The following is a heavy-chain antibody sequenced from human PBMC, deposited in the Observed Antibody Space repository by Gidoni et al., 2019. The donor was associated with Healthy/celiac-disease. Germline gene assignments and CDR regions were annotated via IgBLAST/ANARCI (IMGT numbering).Heavy chain of an antibody. CDR1: GFTFSSYA. CDR2: ISGSGGST. D-gene: IGHD1-26*01. Sequence: EVQLLESGGGLVQPGGSLRLSCAASGFTFSSYAMSWVRQAPGKGLEWVSAISGSGGSTYDADSVKGRFTISRDNSKNTLYLQMNSLRAEDTAVYYCAKDLLRSGSYLDPNWFDPWGQGTLVTVSS. V-gene: IGHV3-23*01. CDR3: AKDLLRSGSYLDPNWFDP. J-gene: IGHJ5*02.